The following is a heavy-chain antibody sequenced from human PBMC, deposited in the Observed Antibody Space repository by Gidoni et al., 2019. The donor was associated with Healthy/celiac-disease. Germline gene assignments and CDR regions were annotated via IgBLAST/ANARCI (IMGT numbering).Heavy chain of an antibody. J-gene: IGHJ4*02. CDR1: GFTFSSYG. D-gene: IGHD6-13*01. CDR3: ARDSASREAAAALDY. Sequence: QVQLVESGGCVVQPGRSLRLSCAASGFTFSSYGMHWVRQAPGKGLEWVAVIWYDGSNKYYADSVKGRFTISRDNSKNTLYLQMNSLRAEDTAVYYCARDSASREAAAALDYWGQGTLVTVSS. CDR2: IWYDGSNK. V-gene: IGHV3-33*01.